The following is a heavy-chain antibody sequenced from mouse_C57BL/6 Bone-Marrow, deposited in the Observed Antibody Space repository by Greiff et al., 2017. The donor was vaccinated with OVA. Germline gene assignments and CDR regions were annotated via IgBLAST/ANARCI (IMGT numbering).Heavy chain of an antibody. V-gene: IGHV1-81*01. Sequence: VNVVESGAELARPGASVKLSCKASGYTFTSYGISWVKQRTGQGLEWIGEIYPRSGNTYYNEKFKGKATLTADKSSSTAYMELRSLTSEDSAVYFCARWDYYGSSDYAMDYWGQGTSVTVSS. CDR2: IYPRSGNT. CDR1: GYTFTSYG. D-gene: IGHD1-1*01. J-gene: IGHJ4*01. CDR3: ARWDYYGSSDYAMDY.